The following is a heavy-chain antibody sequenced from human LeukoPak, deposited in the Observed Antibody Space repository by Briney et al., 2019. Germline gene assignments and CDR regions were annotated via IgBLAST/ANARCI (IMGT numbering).Heavy chain of an antibody. J-gene: IGHJ6*02. V-gene: IGHV4-34*01. CDR2: INHSGST. Sequence: SETLSLTCAVYGGSFSGYYWSWIRQPPGKGLEWIGEINHSGSTIYNPSLKSRVTISVDTSKNQFSLKLSSVTAADTAVYYCARDPENIVVVPAAIAADGMDVWGQGTTVTVSS. CDR3: ARDPENIVVVPAAIAADGMDV. CDR1: GGSFSGYY. D-gene: IGHD2-2*01.